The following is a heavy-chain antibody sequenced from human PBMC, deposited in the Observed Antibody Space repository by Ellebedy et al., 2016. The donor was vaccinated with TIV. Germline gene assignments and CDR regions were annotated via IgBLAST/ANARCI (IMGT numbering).Heavy chain of an antibody. J-gene: IGHJ4*02. Sequence: GESLKISCAASGFTFSTYGMQWVRQAPGKGLEWVAVISYDGSTKYYADSVNGRFTISRDNSKNTMYLQMNSLRAEDTAVYYCAKEYDSRGYGAYFDHWGQGTLVTVSS. D-gene: IGHD3-22*01. CDR2: ISYDGSTK. CDR1: GFTFSTYG. V-gene: IGHV3-30*18. CDR3: AKEYDSRGYGAYFDH.